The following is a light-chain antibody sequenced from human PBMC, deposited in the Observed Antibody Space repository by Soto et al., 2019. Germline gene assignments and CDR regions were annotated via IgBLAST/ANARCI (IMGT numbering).Light chain of an antibody. CDR3: QQYNSYRRT. J-gene: IGKJ1*01. CDR2: KAS. V-gene: IGKV1-5*03. Sequence: DIQMTQSPSTLSASVGDRVTITCRASQSISSWLAWYKQKPGKAPKLLIYKASSLESGVPSRLSGSVSGTEFTLTISSLQPDDFSTYYCQQYNSYRRTFGQGTKVEIK. CDR1: QSISSW.